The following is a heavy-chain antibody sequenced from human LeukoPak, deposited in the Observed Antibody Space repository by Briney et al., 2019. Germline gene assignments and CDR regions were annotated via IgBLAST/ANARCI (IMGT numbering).Heavy chain of an antibody. CDR3: ARGYYSSSRFDS. V-gene: IGHV3-23*01. D-gene: IGHD6-13*01. CDR1: GFTFSTYA. Sequence: GGSLRLSCAASGFTFSTYAMTWVRQAPGKGLEWVSLISDSGANKHYADSVKGRFTISRDNSKNTVSLQMNSLRAEDTAVYYCARGYYSSSRFDSWGQGTLVTVSS. J-gene: IGHJ4*02. CDR2: ISDSGANK.